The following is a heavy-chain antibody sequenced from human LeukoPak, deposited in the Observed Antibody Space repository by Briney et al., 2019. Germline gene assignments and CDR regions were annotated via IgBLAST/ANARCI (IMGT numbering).Heavy chain of an antibody. CDR3: AKPVMITFGGVIVDQYYFDY. CDR1: GFTFSSCG. CDR2: LSDSGGST. J-gene: IGHJ4*02. V-gene: IGHV3-23*01. D-gene: IGHD3-16*02. Sequence: GRSLRLSCAASGFTFSSCGMSWVRQAPGKGLEWVSALSDSGGSTFYADSVKGRFTISRDNSKNTLYLQMNSLRAEDTAVYYCAKPVMITFGGVIVDQYYFDYWGQGTLVTVSS.